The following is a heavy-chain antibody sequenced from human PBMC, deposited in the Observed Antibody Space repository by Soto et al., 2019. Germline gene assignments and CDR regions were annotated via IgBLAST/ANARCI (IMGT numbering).Heavy chain of an antibody. Sequence: QVQLVESGGGVVQPGRSLRLSCAASGFTFSSYAMHWVRQAPGKGLEWVAVISYDGSNKYYADSVKGRFTISRDNSKNTLDLQMNSLRAEDTAVYYCARVGAAAAPGPHFDYWGQGTLVTVSS. V-gene: IGHV3-30-3*01. J-gene: IGHJ4*02. CDR2: ISYDGSNK. CDR1: GFTFSSYA. CDR3: ARVGAAAAPGPHFDY. D-gene: IGHD6-25*01.